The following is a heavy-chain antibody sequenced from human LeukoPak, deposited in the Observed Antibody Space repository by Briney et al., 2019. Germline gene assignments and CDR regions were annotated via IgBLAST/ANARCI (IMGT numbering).Heavy chain of an antibody. D-gene: IGHD4-17*01. CDR3: ARLSTPTTVTTFPSGYYFDY. CDR1: GGSISSYY. J-gene: IGHJ4*02. CDR2: IYYSGST. Sequence: SETLSLTCTVSGGSISSYYWSWIRQPPGKGLEWIGYIYYSGSTNYNPSLKSRVTISVDTSKNQFSLKLSSVTAADTAVYYCARLSTPTTVTTFPSGYYFDYWGQGTLVTVSS. V-gene: IGHV4-59*01.